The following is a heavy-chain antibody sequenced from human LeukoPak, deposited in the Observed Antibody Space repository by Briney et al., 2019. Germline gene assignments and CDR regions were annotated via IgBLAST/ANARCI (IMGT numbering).Heavy chain of an antibody. V-gene: IGHV1-46*01. J-gene: IGHJ4*02. CDR3: ARDWGYDSSGYYRHDDY. CDR2: INPSGGST. CDR1: GYTFTSYY. D-gene: IGHD3-22*01. Sequence: ASVKVSCKASGYTFTSYYMHWVRQAPGQGLEWMGIINPSGGSTSYAQKFQGRVTMTRDTSTSTVYMELSSLRSEDTAVYYCARDWGYDSSGYYRHDDYWGQGTLVTVSS.